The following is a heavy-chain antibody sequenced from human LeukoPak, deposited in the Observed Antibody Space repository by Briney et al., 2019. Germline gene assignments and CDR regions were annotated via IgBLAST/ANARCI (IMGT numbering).Heavy chain of an antibody. J-gene: IGHJ4*02. D-gene: IGHD3-22*01. V-gene: IGHV3-30*02. CDR3: ASAPMYYYDSSGYSGAFIY. CDR2: IPYDGSHK. CDR1: EYSFTTYW. Sequence: GESLKISCEASEYSFTTYWIGGGRQAPGEGLERVAFIPYDGSHKYYAESVKGRFTISRDDSKYTLYLQMNRLRVEDTAVYYCASAPMYYYDSSGYSGAFIYWGQGTLVTVSS.